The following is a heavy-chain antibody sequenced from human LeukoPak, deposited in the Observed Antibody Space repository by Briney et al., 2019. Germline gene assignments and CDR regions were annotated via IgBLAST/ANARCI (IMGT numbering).Heavy chain of an antibody. Sequence: SVKVSCKASGGTFSSYSIRWVRQAPGQGLEWMGGIIPIFGTANYAQKFQGRVTITAHKSTSTAYMELSSLRSEDTAVYYCARTAYYYGSGRSRMYYYMDVWGKGTTVTVSS. CDR3: ARTAYYYGSGRSRMYYYMDV. D-gene: IGHD3-10*01. V-gene: IGHV1-69*06. CDR2: IIPIFGTA. CDR1: GGTFSSYS. J-gene: IGHJ6*03.